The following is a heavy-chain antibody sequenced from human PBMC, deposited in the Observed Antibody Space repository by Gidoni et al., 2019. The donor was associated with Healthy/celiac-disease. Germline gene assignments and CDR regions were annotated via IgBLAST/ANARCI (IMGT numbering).Heavy chain of an antibody. V-gene: IGHV1-69-2*01. CDR2: VDPEDGET. CDR1: GYTFTDYY. D-gene: IGHD6-13*01. J-gene: IGHJ4*02. CDR3: ATSLGVWKGSSWSLDY. Sequence: AEVKKPGATVTISCKVSGYTFTDYYMHWVQQAPGKGLEWMGLVDPEDGETIYAEKFQGRVTITADTSTDTAYMELSSLRSEDTDVYYCATSLGVWKGSSWSLDYWGQGTLVTVSS.